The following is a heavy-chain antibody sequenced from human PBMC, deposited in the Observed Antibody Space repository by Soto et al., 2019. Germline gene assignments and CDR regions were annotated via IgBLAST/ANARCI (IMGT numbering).Heavy chain of an antibody. V-gene: IGHV4-39*01. J-gene: IGHJ4*02. CDR2: IYYSGST. CDR3: ASPRYYYGSGSSN. Sequence: SETLSLTCTVSGGSISSSSYYWGWIRQPPGKGLEWIGSIYYSGSTYYNPSLKSRVTISVDTSKTQFSLKLSSVTAADTAVYYCASPRYYYGSGSSNWGQGTLVTVSS. CDR1: GGSISSSSYY. D-gene: IGHD3-10*01.